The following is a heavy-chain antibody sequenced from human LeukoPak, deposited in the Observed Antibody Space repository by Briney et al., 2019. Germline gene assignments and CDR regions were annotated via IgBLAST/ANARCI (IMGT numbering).Heavy chain of an antibody. CDR1: GGTFSSYA. V-gene: IGHV1-69*13. J-gene: IGHJ4*02. CDR2: IIPIFGTA. CDR3: AGRGVVVPAAPDY. Sequence: SVKVSCKASGGTFSSYAISWVRQAPGQGLEWKGGIIPIFGTANYAQKFQGRVTITADESTSTAYMELSSLRYEDTAVYYCAGRGVVVPAAPDYWGQGTLVTVSS. D-gene: IGHD2-2*01.